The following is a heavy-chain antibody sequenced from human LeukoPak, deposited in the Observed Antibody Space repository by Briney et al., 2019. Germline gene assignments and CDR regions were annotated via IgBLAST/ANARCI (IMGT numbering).Heavy chain of an antibody. D-gene: IGHD3-10*01. CDR1: GGSISSGSYY. V-gene: IGHV4-61*02. J-gene: IGHJ6*03. CDR2: IFTSGST. CDR3: AREGKITMVRGVIRYYYMDV. Sequence: TLSLTCTVSGGSISSGSYYWSWIRQPAGKGLEWIRRIFTSGSTKYNPSLKSRVTISVDTSKNQFSLKLSSVTAADTAVYYCAREGKITMVRGVIRYYYMDVWGKGTTVTISS.